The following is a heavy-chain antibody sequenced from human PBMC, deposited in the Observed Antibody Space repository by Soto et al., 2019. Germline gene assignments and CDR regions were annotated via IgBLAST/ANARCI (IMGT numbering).Heavy chain of an antibody. D-gene: IGHD5-12*01. CDR2: ISSSGSTI. CDR3: VRDLGFRVPQYYYYYMDV. J-gene: IGHJ6*03. Sequence: GGSLRLSCAASGFTFSDYYMSWIRQAPGKGLEWVSYISSSGSTIYYADSVKGRFTISRDNAKNSLYLQMNSLRAEDTAVYYCVRDLGFRVPQYYYYYMDVWGKGTTVTGSS. CDR1: GFTFSDYY. V-gene: IGHV3-11*04.